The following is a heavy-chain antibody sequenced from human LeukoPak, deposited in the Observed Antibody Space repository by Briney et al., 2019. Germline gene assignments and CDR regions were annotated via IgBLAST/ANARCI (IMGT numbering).Heavy chain of an antibody. CDR1: GGSFSGYY. Sequence: PSETLSLTCAVYGGSFSGYYWSWIRQPPGKGLEWIGEINHSGSTNYSPSLKSRVTISVDRSKNQFSLKPSSVTAADTAVYYCARKPYYDILTGYPIDYWGQGTLVTVSS. CDR3: ARKPYYDILTGYPIDY. J-gene: IGHJ4*02. V-gene: IGHV4-34*01. D-gene: IGHD3-9*01. CDR2: INHSGST.